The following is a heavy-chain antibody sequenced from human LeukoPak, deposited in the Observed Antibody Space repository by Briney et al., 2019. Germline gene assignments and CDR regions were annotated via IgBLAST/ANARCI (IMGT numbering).Heavy chain of an antibody. J-gene: IGHJ4*02. CDR3: AKPGYSIGPQ. Sequence: PGGSLRLSCAASGFTFSSYEMNWVRQAPGKGLEWVSGINWNGGSTGYADSVKGRFTISRDNAKNSLYLQMNSLRAEDTALYYCAKPGYSIGPQWGQGTLVTVSS. CDR2: INWNGGST. D-gene: IGHD6-19*01. V-gene: IGHV3-20*04. CDR1: GFTFSSYE.